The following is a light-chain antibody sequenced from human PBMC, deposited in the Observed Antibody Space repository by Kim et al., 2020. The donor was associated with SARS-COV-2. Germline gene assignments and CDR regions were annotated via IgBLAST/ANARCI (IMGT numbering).Light chain of an antibody. CDR3: QVWDNSTDHWV. V-gene: IGLV3-21*04. CDR2: YDR. CDR1: NFGSKI. Sequence: PGGTARMACGEENFGSKIVHWYQQRPGQAPVLVIYYDRARPSRIPERISGSKSGNTATLTISRVEAGDEADYYCQVWDNSTDHWVFGGGTQLTVL. J-gene: IGLJ3*02.